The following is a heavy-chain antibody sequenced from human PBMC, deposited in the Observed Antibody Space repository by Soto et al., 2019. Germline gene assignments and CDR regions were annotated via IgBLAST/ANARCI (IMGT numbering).Heavy chain of an antibody. Sequence: QVQLVESGGGVVQPGRSLRLSCAASGFTFSSYGMHWVRQAPGKGLEWVAVIWYDGSNKYYADSVKGRFTIPRHNSKNTLYLQMNSVRAEDTAVYYCAREPDNRNYVWGSYRCYWYFDLWGRGTLVTVSS. CDR1: GFTFSSYG. J-gene: IGHJ2*01. V-gene: IGHV3-33*01. D-gene: IGHD3-16*02. CDR3: AREPDNRNYVWGSYRCYWYFDL. CDR2: IWYDGSNK.